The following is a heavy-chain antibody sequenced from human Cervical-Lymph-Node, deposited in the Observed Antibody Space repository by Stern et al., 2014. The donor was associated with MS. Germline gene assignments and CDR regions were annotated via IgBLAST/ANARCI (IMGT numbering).Heavy chain of an antibody. CDR2: ISGGNT. Sequence: EVQLVESGGDLVQPGGSLRLSCAASGFTFSSYAMVWVRQAPGKGLEWVSAISGGNTYYADSVKGRFTLSRDNSKNTLYLQMDSLRAEDTAVYYCAKANGYSSGWYWYYWGQGTLVTVSS. J-gene: IGHJ4*02. D-gene: IGHD6-19*01. CDR3: AKANGYSSGWYWYY. CDR1: GFTFSSYA. V-gene: IGHV3-23*04.